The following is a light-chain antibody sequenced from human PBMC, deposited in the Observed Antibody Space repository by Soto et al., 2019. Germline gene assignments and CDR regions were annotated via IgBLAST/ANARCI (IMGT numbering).Light chain of an antibody. CDR1: QIISSW. J-gene: IGKJ1*01. Sequence: DLQMTQSPSTLSASVGDRVTITCRASQIISSWLAWYQQKPGKAPKLLIYDASSLESGVPSRFSGSGSGTEFTLTISSLQPDDFATYYCQQYNSYSPWTFGQGTKVEIK. CDR2: DAS. CDR3: QQYNSYSPWT. V-gene: IGKV1-5*01.